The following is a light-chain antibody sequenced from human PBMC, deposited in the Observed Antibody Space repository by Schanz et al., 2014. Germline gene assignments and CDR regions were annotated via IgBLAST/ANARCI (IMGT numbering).Light chain of an antibody. CDR1: SSDVGGYNS. CDR3: SSYTTFRTWV. V-gene: IGLV2-8*01. Sequence: SVLTQPPSASGSPGQSVTISCTGTSSDVGGYNSVSWYQQHPGKAPKLMIYEVSKRPSGVPDRFSGSKSGNTASLTVSGLQAEDEADYYCSSYTTFRTWVFGGGPKLT. J-gene: IGLJ3*02. CDR2: EVS.